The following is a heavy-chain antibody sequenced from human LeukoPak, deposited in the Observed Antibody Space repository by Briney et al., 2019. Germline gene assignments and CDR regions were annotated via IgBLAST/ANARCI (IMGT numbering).Heavy chain of an antibody. CDR2: IRRKGNSYAT. V-gene: IGHV3-73*01. D-gene: IGHD3-22*01. CDR3: TRHGGYDSSGYYY. CDR1: GFTFSGSA. J-gene: IGHJ4*02. Sequence: QPGGSLRLSCAASGFTFSGSAMHWVRQASGKGLEWVGRIRRKGNSYATAYAAWVKGRFTISRDDSKNTAYLQMNSLKTEDTAVYYCTRHGGYDSSGYYYWGQGTLVTVSS.